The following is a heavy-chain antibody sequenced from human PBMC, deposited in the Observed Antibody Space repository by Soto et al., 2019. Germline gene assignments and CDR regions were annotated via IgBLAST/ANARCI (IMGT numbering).Heavy chain of an antibody. CDR1: GFTFNSYG. Sequence: GGSLRLSCAASGFTFNSYGMHWVRQAPGKGLEWVAVIWYDGSNKYYADSVKGRFTISRDNSKNTLYLQMNSLRAEDTAVYYCARDSGDLNFDYWGQGTLVTVSS. J-gene: IGHJ4*02. CDR2: IWYDGSNK. D-gene: IGHD4-17*01. V-gene: IGHV3-33*08. CDR3: ARDSGDLNFDY.